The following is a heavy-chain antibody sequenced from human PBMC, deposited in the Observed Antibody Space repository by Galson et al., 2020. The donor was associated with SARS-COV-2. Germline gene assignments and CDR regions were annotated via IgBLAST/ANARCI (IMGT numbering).Heavy chain of an antibody. D-gene: IGHD5-18*01. Sequence: SETLSLTCTVSGGSISSSSYYWGWIRQPPGKGLEWLGSIYYSGSTYYNPSLKSRVTISVDTSKNQFSLKLSSVTAADTAVYYCAVQLWLRGGFDYWGQGTLVTVSS. V-gene: IGHV4-39*01. CDR3: AVQLWLRGGFDY. CDR2: IYYSGST. J-gene: IGHJ4*02. CDR1: GGSISSSSYY.